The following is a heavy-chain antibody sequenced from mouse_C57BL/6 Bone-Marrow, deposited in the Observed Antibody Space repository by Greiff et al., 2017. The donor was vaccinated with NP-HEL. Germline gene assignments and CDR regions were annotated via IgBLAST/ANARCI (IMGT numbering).Heavy chain of an antibody. Sequence: VKLMESGAELVRPGASVKLSCKASGYTFTDYYINWVKQRPGQGLEWIARIYPGSGNTYYNEKFKGKATLTAEKSSSTAYMQLSSLTSEDSAVYFCARDLSFDYWGQGTTLTVSS. D-gene: IGHD6-2*01. CDR1: GYTFTDYY. V-gene: IGHV1-76*01. CDR3: ARDLSFDY. J-gene: IGHJ2*01. CDR2: IYPGSGNT.